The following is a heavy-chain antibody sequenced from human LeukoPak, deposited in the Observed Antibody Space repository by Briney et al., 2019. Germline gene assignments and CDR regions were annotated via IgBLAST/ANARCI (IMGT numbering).Heavy chain of an antibody. Sequence: GASVKVSCKASGYTFTSYYMHWVRQAPGQGLEWMGLINPTGGSTGYAQKFQGRVTITRNTSISTAYMELSSLRSEDTAVYYCARELRRVAGPGFDPWGQGTLVTVSS. D-gene: IGHD6-19*01. J-gene: IGHJ5*02. CDR3: ARELRRVAGPGFDP. CDR1: GYTFTSYY. CDR2: INPTGGST. V-gene: IGHV1-46*01.